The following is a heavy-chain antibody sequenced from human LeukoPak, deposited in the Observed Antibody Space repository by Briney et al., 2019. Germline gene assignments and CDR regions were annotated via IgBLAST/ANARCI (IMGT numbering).Heavy chain of an antibody. CDR2: ITHSGST. CDR1: GGSFSGYY. D-gene: IGHD2-15*01. CDR3: ARGGGSCTGGSCDLYSYYYYMDV. Sequence: KPSETLSLTCAVYGGSFSGYYWSWIRQPPGKGLDWIGEITHSGSTNHNPSLKSRVTISVDTSKNQFSLKLSSVTAADTAVYFCARGGGSCTGGSCDLYSYYYYMDVWGKGTTVTVSS. J-gene: IGHJ6*03. V-gene: IGHV4-34*01.